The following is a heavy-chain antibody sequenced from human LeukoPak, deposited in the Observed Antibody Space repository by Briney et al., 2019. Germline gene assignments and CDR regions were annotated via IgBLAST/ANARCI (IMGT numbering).Heavy chain of an antibody. V-gene: IGHV1-46*01. CDR2: INPSGGST. D-gene: IGHD3-3*01. Sequence: ASVKVSCKASGGTFSSYAISWVRQAPGQGREWMGIINPSGGSTSYAQKFQGRVTMTRDTSTSTVYMELSSLRSEDTAVYYCARDFWSGYAILDYYYMDVWGKGTTVTVSS. J-gene: IGHJ6*03. CDR1: GGTFSSYA. CDR3: ARDFWSGYAILDYYYMDV.